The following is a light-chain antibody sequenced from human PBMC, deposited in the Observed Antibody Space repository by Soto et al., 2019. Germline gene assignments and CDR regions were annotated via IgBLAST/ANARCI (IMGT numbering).Light chain of an antibody. Sequence: IVLTQSRATLSLSLGEKATLSCRASQSVGSYLAWYQQKPGQAPRLLIYDASNRATDIPARFSGSGSGTDFTLTISSLEPEDFAVYYCQQRSNWSFGQGTRLEIK. CDR1: QSVGSY. V-gene: IGKV3-11*01. CDR3: QQRSNWS. CDR2: DAS. J-gene: IGKJ5*01.